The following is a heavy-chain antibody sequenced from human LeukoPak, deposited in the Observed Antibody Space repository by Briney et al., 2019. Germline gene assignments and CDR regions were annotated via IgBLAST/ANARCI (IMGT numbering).Heavy chain of an antibody. J-gene: IGHJ4*02. CDR1: GFTFSNYE. Sequence: GSLRLSCAASGFTFSNYEMNWVRQAPGKGLEWVSYISGRGDVIYYADSVKGRFTISRDNSKNTLYLQMNSLRAEDTAVYYCAKDRRSNGDWGQGTLATVSS. CDR3: AKDRRSNGD. D-gene: IGHD4-17*01. V-gene: IGHV3-48*03. CDR2: ISGRGDVI.